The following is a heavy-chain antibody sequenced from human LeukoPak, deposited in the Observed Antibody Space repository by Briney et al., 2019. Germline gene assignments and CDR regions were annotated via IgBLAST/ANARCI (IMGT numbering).Heavy chain of an antibody. Sequence: SETLSLTCDVSGGSISSGLYSWNWIRQAPGKGLEWIGDISYTGDTNYSPSLKSRVAISMDTSKNQFSLELTSVTAADTAIYYCARVQGQFLESLFDFHFDYWGQGTLVTVSS. V-gene: IGHV4-39*07. J-gene: IGHJ4*02. D-gene: IGHD3-3*01. CDR1: GGSISSGLYS. CDR2: ISYTGDT. CDR3: ARVQGQFLESLFDFHFDY.